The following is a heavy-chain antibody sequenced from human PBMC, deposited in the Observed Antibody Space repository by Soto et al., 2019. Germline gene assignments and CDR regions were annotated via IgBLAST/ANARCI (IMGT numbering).Heavy chain of an antibody. CDR1: GFTFSSYW. CDR2: INSDGSST. CDR3: ARGRQQLNYFDY. Sequence: GGSLRLSCAASGFTFSSYWMHWVRQAPGKGLVWVSRINSDGSSTSYADSVKGRFTISRDNAKNTLYLQMNSLRAEDTAVYYCARGRQQLNYFDYWGQGTLVTVSS. D-gene: IGHD6-13*01. V-gene: IGHV3-74*01. J-gene: IGHJ4*02.